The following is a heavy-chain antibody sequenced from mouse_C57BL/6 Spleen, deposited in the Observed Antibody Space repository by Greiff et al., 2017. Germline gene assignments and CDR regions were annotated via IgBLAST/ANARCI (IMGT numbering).Heavy chain of an antibody. Sequence: QVQLQQPGAELVKPGASVKLSCKASGYTFTSYWMHWVKQRPGQGLEWIGMIHPNSGSTNYNEKFKSKATLTVDKSSSTAYMQLSSLTSEDSAVYYCARWRDYDKRYFDVWGTGTTVTVSS. CDR3: ARWRDYDKRYFDV. J-gene: IGHJ1*03. CDR1: GYTFTSYW. CDR2: IHPNSGST. D-gene: IGHD2-4*01. V-gene: IGHV1-64*01.